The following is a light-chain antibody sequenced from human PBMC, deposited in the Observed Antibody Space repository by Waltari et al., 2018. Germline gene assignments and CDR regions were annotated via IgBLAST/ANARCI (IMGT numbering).Light chain of an antibody. CDR2: DVT. V-gene: IGLV2-14*03. Sequence: QSALTQPASVSGSPGQSITISCTGTSSDVGTYDYVSWYQQHPGKAPKLMIYDVTKRPSGIANRFSGSKSGNTASLTISGLQAEDEADHYCSSYTTSSTVYVFGTGTKVTVL. CDR1: SSDVGTYDY. J-gene: IGLJ1*01. CDR3: SSYTTSSTVYV.